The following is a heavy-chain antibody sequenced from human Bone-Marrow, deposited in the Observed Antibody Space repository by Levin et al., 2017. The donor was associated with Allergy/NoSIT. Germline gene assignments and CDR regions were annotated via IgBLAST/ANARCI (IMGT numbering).Heavy chain of an antibody. CDR1: GYNFTIYG. CDR3: TRDGKGEFDF. D-gene: IGHD3-16*01. Sequence: GESLKISCKASGYNFTIYGTTWVRQAPGQGLEWMGWISPYNGNTKNAQKFQGRVTMTTDTSTSTAYMDLRSLRSDDTAAYFCTRDGKGEFDFWGQGTLVTVSS. J-gene: IGHJ4*02. V-gene: IGHV1-18*01. CDR2: ISPYNGNT.